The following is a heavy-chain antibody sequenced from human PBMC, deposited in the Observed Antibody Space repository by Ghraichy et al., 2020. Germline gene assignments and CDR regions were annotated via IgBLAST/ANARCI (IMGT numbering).Heavy chain of an antibody. Sequence: GGSLRLSCAASGFTFSSYWMSWVRQAPGKGLEWVANIKQDGSEKYYVDSVKGRFTISRDNAKNSLYLQMNSLRAEDTAVYYCARVTSSPVVTLYYYYYGMDVWGQGTTVTVSS. J-gene: IGHJ6*02. D-gene: IGHD3-22*01. CDR2: IKQDGSEK. V-gene: IGHV3-7*03. CDR3: ARVTSSPVVTLYYYYYGMDV. CDR1: GFTFSSYW.